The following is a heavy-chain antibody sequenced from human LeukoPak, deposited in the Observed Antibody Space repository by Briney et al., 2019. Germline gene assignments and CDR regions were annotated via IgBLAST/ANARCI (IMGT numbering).Heavy chain of an antibody. CDR1: GFTISSYE. CDR2: ISISGETK. D-gene: IGHD1-1*01. Sequence: PGGSLRLSCAASGFTISSYEMDWVRQAPGKGLEWVSHISISGETKTYAESVKGRFTISRDNAKNLLYLQMNSLRAEDTAVYYCARDQRGTRLDWGQGTLVTVSS. CDR3: ARDQRGTRLD. V-gene: IGHV3-48*03. J-gene: IGHJ4*02.